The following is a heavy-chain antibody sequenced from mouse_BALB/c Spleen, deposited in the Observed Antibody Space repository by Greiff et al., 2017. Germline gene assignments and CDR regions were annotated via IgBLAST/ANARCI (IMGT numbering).Heavy chain of an antibody. CDR1: GYTFTSYW. CDR2: IYPGNSDT. D-gene: IGHD2-4*01. Sequence: VQLQQSGTVLARPGASVKMSCKASGYTFTSYWMHWVKQRPGQGLEWIGAIYPGNSDTSYNQKFKGKAKLTAVTSTSTAYMELSSLTNEDSAVYYCTNDYDAGDWYFDVWGAGTTVTVSS. V-gene: IGHV1-5*01. CDR3: TNDYDAGDWYFDV. J-gene: IGHJ1*01.